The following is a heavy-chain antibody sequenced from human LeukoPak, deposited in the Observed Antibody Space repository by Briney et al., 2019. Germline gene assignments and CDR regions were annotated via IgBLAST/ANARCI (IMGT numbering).Heavy chain of an antibody. CDR2: IKPDGTTK. D-gene: IGHD6-13*01. CDR3: ARSIPYGTTWYGRSDY. Sequence: GGSLRLSCAASGFPFSSYSMTWVRQAPGKGLEWVANIKPDGTTKFYVDSVKGRFTISRDNALNSLYLQMNSLRAEDTAICYCARSIPYGTTWYGRSDYWGQGTLVTVSS. CDR1: GFPFSSYS. V-gene: IGHV3-7*03. J-gene: IGHJ4*02.